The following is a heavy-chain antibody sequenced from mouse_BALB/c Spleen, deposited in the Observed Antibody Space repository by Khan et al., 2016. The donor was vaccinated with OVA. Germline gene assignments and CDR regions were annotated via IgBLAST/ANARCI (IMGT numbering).Heavy chain of an antibody. J-gene: IGHJ4*01. Sequence: QVQLKQSGPGLVAPSQSLSITCTVAGFSLSRYNVHWIRQPPGKGLEWLGMIWSGGSTDYNSALKSRLSISKVNSKSQVFLKMNSLQTDDTAMYYCAIAYGNSLGYYAMDYWGQGTSVTVSS. V-gene: IGHV2-6-4*01. D-gene: IGHD1-1*01. CDR2: IWSGGST. CDR3: AIAYGNSLGYYAMDY. CDR1: GFSLSRYN.